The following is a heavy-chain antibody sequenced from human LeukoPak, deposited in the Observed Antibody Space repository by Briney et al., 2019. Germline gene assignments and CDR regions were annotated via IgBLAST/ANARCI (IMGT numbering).Heavy chain of an antibody. D-gene: IGHD3-22*01. CDR3: ARGDGGGGTMIVFVSLDY. CDR2: IIPIFGTA. J-gene: IGHJ4*02. Sequence: VASVKVSCKASGGTFSSYAISWVRQAPGQGLEWMGGIIPIFGTANYAQKFQGRVTITTDESTSTAYMELSSLRSEDTAVYYCARGDGGGGTMIVFVSLDYWGQGTLVTVSS. V-gene: IGHV1-69*05. CDR1: GGTFSSYA.